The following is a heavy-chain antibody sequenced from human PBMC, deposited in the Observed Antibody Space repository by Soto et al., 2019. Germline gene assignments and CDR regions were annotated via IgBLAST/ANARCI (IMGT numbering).Heavy chain of an antibody. D-gene: IGHD3-10*01. Sequence: GASVKVSCKASGYIFTSYYIHWVRQAPGQGLEWMGWINPFDGSRMFAQSFQGRVTMTRDTSTSTVYMEVSSLRSEDPAVYYCSRVDPGETSPFDHWG. J-gene: IGHJ4*01. CDR1: GYIFTSYY. V-gene: IGHV1-46*03. CDR3: SRVDPGETSPFDH. CDR2: INPFDGSR.